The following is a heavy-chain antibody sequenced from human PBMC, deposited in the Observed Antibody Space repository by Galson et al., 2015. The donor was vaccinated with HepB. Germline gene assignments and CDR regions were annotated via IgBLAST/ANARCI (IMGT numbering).Heavy chain of an antibody. D-gene: IGHD6-19*01. CDR3: ARGRKWGQWLDPAFAFDI. V-gene: IGHV3-23*01. J-gene: IGHJ3*02. Sequence: SLRLSCAAAGFTFSSYALNWVRQAPGKGLEWVSAISGGGGRTYYADSVKGRFTITRDNSKNTLYLQMNSLRAHDTAVYYCARGRKWGQWLDPAFAFDIWGQGTMVIVSS. CDR2: ISGGGGRT. CDR1: GFTFSSYA.